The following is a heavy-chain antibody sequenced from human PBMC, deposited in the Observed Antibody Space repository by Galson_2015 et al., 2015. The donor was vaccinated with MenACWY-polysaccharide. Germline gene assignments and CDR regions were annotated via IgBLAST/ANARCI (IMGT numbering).Heavy chain of an antibody. V-gene: IGHV2-70*04. Sequence: PALVKPTQTLTLTCTFSGFSLSTSGMRVSWIRQPPGKALEWLARIDWDDDKFYSTSLKTRLTISKDTSKNQVVLTMTNMDPVDTATYYCARMEVSATGAFDIWGQGTMVTVSS. D-gene: IGHD6-13*01. CDR3: ARMEVSATGAFDI. CDR2: IDWDDDK. CDR1: GFSLSTSGMR. J-gene: IGHJ3*02.